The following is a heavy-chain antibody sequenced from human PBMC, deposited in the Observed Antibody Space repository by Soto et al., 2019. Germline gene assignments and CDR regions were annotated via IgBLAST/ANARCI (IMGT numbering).Heavy chain of an antibody. Sequence: ASVKVSCKASGYTSTGYYMHWVRQAPGQGLEWMGWINPNSGGTNYAQKFQGWVTMTRDTSITTAYMELSRLRSDDTAVYYCARGPYTSSSLYYYYYYMDVWGKGTTVTVSS. V-gene: IGHV1-2*04. CDR3: ARGPYTSSSLYYYYYYMDV. CDR1: GYTSTGYY. J-gene: IGHJ6*03. D-gene: IGHD6-6*01. CDR2: INPNSGGT.